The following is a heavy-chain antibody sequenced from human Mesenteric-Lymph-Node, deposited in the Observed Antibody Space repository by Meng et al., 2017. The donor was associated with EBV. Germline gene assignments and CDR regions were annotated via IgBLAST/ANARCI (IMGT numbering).Heavy chain of an antibody. V-gene: IGHV4-59*12. J-gene: IGHJ4*02. Sequence: QVQLQESGPGLVKPSATLSLPCTFSGGSISSDYWSWIRQPPGKGLEWIGNIYYTGSTNYNPSLRSRVTISIDTSKNQFSLNLSSVTAADTAVYSCARSYCTGNMCYGCFDSWGQGAMVTVSA. D-gene: IGHD2-8*02. CDR2: IYYTGST. CDR3: ARSYCTGNMCYGCFDS. CDR1: GGSISSDY.